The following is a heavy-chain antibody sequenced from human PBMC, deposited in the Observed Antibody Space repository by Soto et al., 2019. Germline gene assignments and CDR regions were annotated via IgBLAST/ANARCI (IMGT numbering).Heavy chain of an antibody. J-gene: IGHJ3*02. CDR2: ISDNNGNT. Sequence: QVQLVQSGAEVKKPGASVKVSWKASGYTFTSSVIRWVRPAPGPVLEWMGWISDNNGNTTDAQKLQGRVTMTTDISTSIAYMELLSLRSAATAVYSCERSIIGDCSGCRCYGYFDIWGEGTMVTVSS. CDR1: GYTFTSSV. D-gene: IGHD2-15*01. CDR3: ERSIIGDCSGCRCYGYFDI. V-gene: IGHV1-18*01.